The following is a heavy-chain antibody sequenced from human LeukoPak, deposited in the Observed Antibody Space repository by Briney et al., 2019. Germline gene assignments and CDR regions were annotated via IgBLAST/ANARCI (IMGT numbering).Heavy chain of an antibody. Sequence: PGGSLRLSCAASGFTLSTYWMHWVRQGPGKGLVWVSCINSDGSRTTYADSVKGRFTISRDNAKNTLYLQMNSLRAEDTAVYYCAKGGERAAAGLFDYWGQGTLVTVSS. CDR3: AKGGERAAAGLFDY. V-gene: IGHV3-74*01. CDR1: GFTLSTYW. D-gene: IGHD6-13*01. J-gene: IGHJ4*02. CDR2: INSDGSRT.